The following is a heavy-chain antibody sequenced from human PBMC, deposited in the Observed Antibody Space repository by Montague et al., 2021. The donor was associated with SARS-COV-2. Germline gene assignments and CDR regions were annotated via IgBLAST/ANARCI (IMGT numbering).Heavy chain of an antibody. CDR3: AKQALTRYCTSTTCFGAAFDI. CDR2: IYYSGCT. D-gene: IGHD2-2*01. V-gene: IGHV4-59*08. J-gene: IGHJ3*02. CDR1: GGSLSSYY. Sequence: SETLSLTCTVSGGSLSSYYWSWIRQPPGKGLEWIGYIYYSGCTNYNPSLKSRVTISVDTSKNQFSLKLSSVTAADTAVYYCAKQALTRYCTSTTCFGAAFDIWGQGTMVTVSS.